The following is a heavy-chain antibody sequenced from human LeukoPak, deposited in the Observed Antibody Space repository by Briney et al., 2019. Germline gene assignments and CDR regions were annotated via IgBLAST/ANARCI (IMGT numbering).Heavy chain of an antibody. CDR2: ISAYKGNT. CDR3: ARDQGRIAARPPFDY. J-gene: IGHJ4*02. Sequence: GSVKVSCKASGYTFTSYGISWVRQAPGQGLECVSWISAYKGNTNYAQKLQGRVTMTTDTSTSTAYMELRSLRSEDTAVYYCARDQGRIAARPPFDYWGQGTLVTVSS. D-gene: IGHD6-13*01. CDR1: GYTFTSYG. V-gene: IGHV1-18*01.